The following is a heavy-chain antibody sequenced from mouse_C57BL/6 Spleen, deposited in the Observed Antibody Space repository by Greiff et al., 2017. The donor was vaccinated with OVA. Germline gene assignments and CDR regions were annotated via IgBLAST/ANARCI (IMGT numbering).Heavy chain of an antibody. CDR1: GFTFTDYY. V-gene: IGHV7-3*01. CDR3: ARSYYDYDEYFDY. J-gene: IGHJ2*01. D-gene: IGHD2-4*01. CDR2: IRNKANGYTT. Sequence: EVKLVESGGGLVQPGGSLSLSCAASGFTFTDYYMSWVRQPPGTALEWLGFIRNKANGYTTEYSASVKGRFTISRDNSQSILYLQMNALRAEDSATNYWARSYYDYDEYFDYWGQGTTLTVSS.